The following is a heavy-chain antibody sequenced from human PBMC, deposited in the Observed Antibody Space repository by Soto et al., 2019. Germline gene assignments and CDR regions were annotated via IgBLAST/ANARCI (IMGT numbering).Heavy chain of an antibody. J-gene: IGHJ5*02. CDR3: AKGGPTFLNWFGP. CDR1: GFTFSSYA. Sequence: VGSLRLSCAASGFTFSSYAMNWVRQAPGKGLEWISVISNSGHSAYYADSVKGQFTISRDNSKNTLYLQIKSLRAEDTAAYYCAKGGPTFLNWFGPWGQGTLVTVSS. CDR2: ISNSGHSA. V-gene: IGHV3-23*01. D-gene: IGHD5-12*01.